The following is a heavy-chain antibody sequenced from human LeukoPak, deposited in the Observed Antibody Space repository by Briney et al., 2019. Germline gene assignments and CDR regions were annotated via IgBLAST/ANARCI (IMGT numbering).Heavy chain of an antibody. CDR3: ARDRDPSGPFYSYYYMDV. V-gene: IGHV3-30-3*01. D-gene: IGHD3-3*01. CDR1: GFTFSSYA. CDR2: ISYDGSNK. J-gene: IGHJ6*03. Sequence: QSGGSLRLSCAASGFTFSSYAMHWVRQAPGKGLEWVAVISYDGSNKYYADSVKGRFTISRDNAKNSLYLQMNSLRAEDTAVYYCARDRDPSGPFYSYYYMDVWGKGTTVTVSS.